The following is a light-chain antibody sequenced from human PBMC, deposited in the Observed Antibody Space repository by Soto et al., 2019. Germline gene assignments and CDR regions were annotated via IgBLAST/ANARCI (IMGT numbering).Light chain of an antibody. Sequence: QMTKSTTSLSASVGDSLTLTCRASQTVTSYLNWYQQKPGKAPKPLIYAASTLQSGVPSRFSGSGSGTDFTLTISSLKDEDCATYDCQQRYSTPLTFGGGTKVDI. V-gene: IGKV1-39*01. J-gene: IGKJ4*01. CDR3: QQRYSTPLT. CDR2: AAS. CDR1: QTVTSY.